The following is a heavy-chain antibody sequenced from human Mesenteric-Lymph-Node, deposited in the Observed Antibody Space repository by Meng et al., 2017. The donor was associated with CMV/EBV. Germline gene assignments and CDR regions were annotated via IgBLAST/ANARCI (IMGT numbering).Heavy chain of an antibody. J-gene: IGHJ4*02. CDR2: IYYSGST. Sequence: GSLRLSCTVSGGSVSSGSYYWSWIRQPPGKGLEWIGYIYYSGSTNYNPSLKSRVTISVDTSKNQFSLKLSSVTAADTAVYYCARRGRDFWSGYQGPFGYWGQGTLVTVSS. D-gene: IGHD3-3*01. V-gene: IGHV4-61*01. CDR1: GGSVSSGSYY. CDR3: ARRGRDFWSGYQGPFGY.